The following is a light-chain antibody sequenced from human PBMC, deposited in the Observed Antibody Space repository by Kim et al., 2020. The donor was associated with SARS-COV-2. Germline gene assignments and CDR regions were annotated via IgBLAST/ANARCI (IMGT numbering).Light chain of an antibody. CDR3: RQSYITPFT. Sequence: DIQMTQSPSSLSASVGDRVTITCRTTQSISSHLNWYQQKPGRAPKLLISAASTLQGGVPSRFSGSGSETGFTLTISSLQPEDFATYFCRQSYITPFTFGPGTKVDIK. CDR2: AAS. V-gene: IGKV1-39*01. CDR1: QSISSH. J-gene: IGKJ3*01.